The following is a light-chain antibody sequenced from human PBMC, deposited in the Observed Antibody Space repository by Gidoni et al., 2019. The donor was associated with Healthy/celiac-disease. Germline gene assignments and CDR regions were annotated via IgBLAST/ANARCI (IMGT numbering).Light chain of an antibody. CDR2: YDS. CDR3: QVWDSSSDHVV. J-gene: IGLJ2*01. Sequence: SYVLTQQPSVSVAPGKTARITCGGNNIGSKSVHWYQQKPGQAPVLVIYYDSDRPSGIPERFSGSNSGNTATLTISRVEAGDEADSYCQVWDSSSDHVVFGGGTKLTVL. V-gene: IGLV3-21*04. CDR1: NIGSKS.